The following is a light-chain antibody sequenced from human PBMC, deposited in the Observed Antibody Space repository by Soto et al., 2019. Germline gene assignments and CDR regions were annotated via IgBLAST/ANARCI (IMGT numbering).Light chain of an antibody. Sequence: EIVFPQSPATMSLSPGERAPLSCRASQSVASSLAWYQQTPGQTPRLLIYGASNGAAGIPARFSGSGSGTDFTLTISSLEPEDFAVYYCQQRYNWPLTFGGGTKVDIK. CDR3: QQRYNWPLT. V-gene: IGKV3-11*01. CDR2: GAS. CDR1: QSVASS. J-gene: IGKJ4*01.